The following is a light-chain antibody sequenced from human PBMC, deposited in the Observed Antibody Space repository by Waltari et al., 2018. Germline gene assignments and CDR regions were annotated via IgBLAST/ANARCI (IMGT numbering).Light chain of an antibody. CDR1: SGHSSNV. Sequence: QLVLTQSPSASASLGASVKLTCTLSSGHSSNVIAWLQQQPEKGPRYLMKVNSDGSHSKGDEIPDRFSGSSSGAERYLTISGVQPEDEADYYGQTGGHGTWVFGGGTKLTVL. J-gene: IGLJ3*02. CDR2: VNSDGSH. CDR3: QTGGHGTWV. V-gene: IGLV4-69*01.